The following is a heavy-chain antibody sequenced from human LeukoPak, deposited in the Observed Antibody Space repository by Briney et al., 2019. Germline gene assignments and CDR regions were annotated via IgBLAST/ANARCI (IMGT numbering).Heavy chain of an antibody. Sequence: PGGSLRLSCAASGFTFSSYAMHWVRQAPGKGLEYVSAISSNGGSTYYANSVKGRFTISRDNSKNTLYLQMGSLRAEDMVVYYCARDQILRSFYYYYGMDVWGQGTTVTVSS. CDR2: ISSNGGST. J-gene: IGHJ6*02. CDR3: ARDQILRSFYYYYGMDV. D-gene: IGHD5-12*01. CDR1: GFTFSSYA. V-gene: IGHV3-64*01.